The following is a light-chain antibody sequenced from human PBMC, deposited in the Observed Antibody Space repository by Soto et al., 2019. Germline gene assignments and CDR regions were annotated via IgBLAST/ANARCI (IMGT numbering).Light chain of an antibody. Sequence: EIVMTQSPLSLPVTPGEPAAISCRSSQSLVHSNGYNYLDWYLQKPGQSPQLLIYWASNRASGVPDRFSGSGSGTDFTLKISRVEAEDVGVYYCMQALQTPTFGQGTRLEIK. CDR3: MQALQTPT. CDR1: QSLVHSNGYNY. CDR2: WAS. J-gene: IGKJ5*01. V-gene: IGKV2-28*01.